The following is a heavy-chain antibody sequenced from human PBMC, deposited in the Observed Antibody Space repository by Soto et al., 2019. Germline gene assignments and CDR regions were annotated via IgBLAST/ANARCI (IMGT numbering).Heavy chain of an antibody. CDR2: IYHSGNT. CDR3: ARAARLSPFDC. V-gene: IGHV4-34*01. J-gene: IGHJ4*02. CDR1: GGSFSGYY. Sequence: PSETLSLTCAVYGGSFSGYYWSWIRQPPGKGLEWIGEIYHSGNTNYNPSLKSRVTLSVDESKNQFYLTLTSVTAADTAVYFCARAARLSPFDCWGQGILVTVSS.